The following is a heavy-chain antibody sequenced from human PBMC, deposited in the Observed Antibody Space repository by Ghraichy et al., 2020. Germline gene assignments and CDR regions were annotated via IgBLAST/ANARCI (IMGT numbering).Heavy chain of an antibody. CDR3: ARMGGYKAPLWY. J-gene: IGHJ4*02. D-gene: IGHD3-10*01. V-gene: IGHV4-59*01. CDR1: GTSIRAYF. CDR2: IFYSGGA. Sequence: ETLSLTCTVSGTSIRAYFWSWIRQPPGKGLEWIGDIFYSGGASYNPSLKSRVTISIDASNNQFSLNLTSVTAADTAMYYCARMGGYKAPLWYWSQGTLVAVSS.